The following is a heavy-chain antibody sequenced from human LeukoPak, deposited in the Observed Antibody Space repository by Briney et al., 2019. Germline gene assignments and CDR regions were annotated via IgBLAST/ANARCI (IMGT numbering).Heavy chain of an antibody. J-gene: IGHJ6*03. CDR3: ARWGGGLGYDSSGYYRDYYYYYYMDV. V-gene: IGHV3-23*01. CDR2: ISGSGGST. Sequence: PGGSLRLSCAASGFTFSSYAMSWVRQAPGKGLEWVSAISGSGGSTYYADSVKGRFTISRDNSKNTLYLQMNSLRAEDTAVYYCARWGGGLGYDSSGYYRDYYYYYYMDVWGKGTTVTISS. CDR1: GFTFSSYA. D-gene: IGHD3-22*01.